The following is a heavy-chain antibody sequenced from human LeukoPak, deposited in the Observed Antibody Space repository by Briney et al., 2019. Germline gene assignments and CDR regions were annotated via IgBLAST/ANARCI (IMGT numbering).Heavy chain of an antibody. CDR3: ARDLVTVTKGFDI. Sequence: SETLSLTRAVSGDSFSSHYWTWIRQSPGTGLEWIGYISHIGRTNSNPSLKSRVTISLDSSKNQFSLNLRSVTAVDPAVYYFARDLVTVTKGFDIWGQGTMVSVSS. CDR2: ISHIGRT. D-gene: IGHD4-17*01. CDR1: GDSFSSHY. J-gene: IGHJ3*02. V-gene: IGHV4-59*11.